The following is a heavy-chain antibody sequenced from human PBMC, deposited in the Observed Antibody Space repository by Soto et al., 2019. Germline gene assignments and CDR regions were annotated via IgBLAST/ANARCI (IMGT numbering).Heavy chain of an antibody. CDR2: IWYDGSNK. D-gene: IGHD3-3*01. Sequence: GGSLRLSCAASGFTFSSYGMHWVRQAPGKGLEWVAVIWYDGSNKYYADSVKGRFTISRDNSKNTLYLQMNSLRAEDTAVYYCARDGAYYDFWSGYYLEGGFDPWGQGTLVTAPQ. CDR1: GFTFSSYG. V-gene: IGHV3-33*01. J-gene: IGHJ5*02. CDR3: ARDGAYYDFWSGYYLEGGFDP.